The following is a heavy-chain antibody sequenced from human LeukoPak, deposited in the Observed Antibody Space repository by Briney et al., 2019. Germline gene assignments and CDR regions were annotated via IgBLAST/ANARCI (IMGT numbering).Heavy chain of an antibody. D-gene: IGHD3-22*01. CDR1: GFTFSSCA. CDR3: AKDPTDFDSSGQTYFDY. Sequence: PGGSLRLSCAASGFTFSSCAMNWVRQAPGKGVEWVSGIRGSGGITHYADSVRGRFTISRDNYKNTLYLQMNSLRAEDTAVYYCAKDPTDFDSSGQTYFDYWGQGTLVTVSS. J-gene: IGHJ4*02. CDR2: IRGSGGIT. V-gene: IGHV3-23*01.